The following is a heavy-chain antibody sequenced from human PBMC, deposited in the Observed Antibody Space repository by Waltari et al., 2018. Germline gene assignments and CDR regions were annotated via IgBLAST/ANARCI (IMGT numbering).Heavy chain of an antibody. J-gene: IGHJ3*02. CDR1: GGSFSGYY. CDR3: ATAVAGTGGAFDI. CDR2: IYPGDSDT. Sequence: QVQLQQWGAGLLKPSETLSLTCAVYGGSFSGYYWSWIRQPPGKGLEWMGIIYPGDSDTRYSPSFQGQVTISADKSINTAYLQWSSLKASDTAMYYCATAVAGTGGAFDIWGQGTMVTVSS. V-gene: IGHV4-34*01. D-gene: IGHD6-19*01.